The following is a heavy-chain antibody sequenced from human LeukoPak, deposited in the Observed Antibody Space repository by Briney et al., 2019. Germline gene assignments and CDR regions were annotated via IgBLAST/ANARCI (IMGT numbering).Heavy chain of an antibody. CDR2: IYYSGST. D-gene: IGHD5-24*01. Sequence: SETLSLTCTVSGGSISSYYWSWIRQPPGKGLEWIGYIYYSGSTNYNPSLKSRVTISVDTSKNQFSLKLSSVTAADTAVHYCARAVEMATITLFDYWGQGTLVTVSS. V-gene: IGHV4-59*01. CDR1: GGSISSYY. CDR3: ARAVEMATITLFDY. J-gene: IGHJ4*02.